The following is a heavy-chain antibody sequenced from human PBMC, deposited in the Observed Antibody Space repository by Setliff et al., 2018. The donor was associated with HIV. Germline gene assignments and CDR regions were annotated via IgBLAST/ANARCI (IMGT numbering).Heavy chain of an antibody. D-gene: IGHD1-1*01. CDR3: ARQLSNSLEC. CDR2: ISPDNGDT. V-gene: IGHV1-2*02. Sequence: ASVKVSCKASGYTFIDYFIHWVRQAPGQGLEWMGWISPDNGDTNTPQRFRGRVTMTRDTSINTAYMELSGLRSDDTAVYCCARQLSNSLECWGQGTPVTVSS. CDR1: GYTFIDYF. J-gene: IGHJ4*02.